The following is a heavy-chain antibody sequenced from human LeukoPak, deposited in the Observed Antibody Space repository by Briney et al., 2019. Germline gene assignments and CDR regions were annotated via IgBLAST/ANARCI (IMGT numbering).Heavy chain of an antibody. Sequence: PSDTVSLTYAVSGSSFSSGYYLGSIRQPPGKGLEWIGSIYYSGSTYYNPSLKSRVTISVDQSKNQFSVKLSSVPAADTAVYFGARGPLIAACPCHSAAYNWCDPGGQGTVVSVPS. CDR2: IYYSGST. CDR1: GSSFSSGYY. V-gene: IGHV4-38-2*01. D-gene: IGHD6-25*01. J-gene: IGHJ5*02. CDR3: ARGPLIAACPCHSAAYNWCDP.